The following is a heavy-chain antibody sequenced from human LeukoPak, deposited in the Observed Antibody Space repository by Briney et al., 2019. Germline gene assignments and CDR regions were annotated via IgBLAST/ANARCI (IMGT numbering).Heavy chain of an antibody. J-gene: IGHJ6*02. Sequence: GGSLRLSCAASGFMFSKYAMSWVRQAPRKGLEWVSAVSASADSTYYADSVKGRFTISKDNSKYTVYLQMSSLRVDDTAVYYCAKAASSSWPSYYYGMDVWGQGTTVTVSS. D-gene: IGHD6-13*01. CDR2: VSASADST. CDR3: AKAASSSWPSYYYGMDV. CDR1: GFMFSKYA. V-gene: IGHV3-23*01.